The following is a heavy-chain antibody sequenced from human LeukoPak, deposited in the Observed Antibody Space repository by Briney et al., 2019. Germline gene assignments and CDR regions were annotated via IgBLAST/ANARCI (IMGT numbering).Heavy chain of an antibody. CDR1: GYSFIRYH. J-gene: IGHJ4*02. Sequence: ASVKVSCKASGYSFIRYHIHWVRQAPGQGSEWMGVLKLYDGSKSHAQKFQGRVTMTSDTSTSTVYMELSSLRSDDTAVYFCARDRTVAGFHLEAYWGQGTLVTVSS. CDR2: LKLYDGSK. D-gene: IGHD6-19*01. CDR3: ARDRTVAGFHLEAY. V-gene: IGHV1-46*01.